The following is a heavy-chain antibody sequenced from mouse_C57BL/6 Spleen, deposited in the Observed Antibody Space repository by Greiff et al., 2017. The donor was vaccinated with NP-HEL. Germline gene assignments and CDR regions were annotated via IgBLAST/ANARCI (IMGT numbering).Heavy chain of an antibody. D-gene: IGHD1-1*01. Sequence: EVKLQQSGPELVKPGASVKIPCKASGYTFTDYNMDWVKQSHGKSLEWIGDINPNNGGTIYNQKFKGKATLTVDKSSSTAYMELRSLTSEDTAVYYCARSPLNYYGSSPWFAYWGQGTLVTVSA. CDR2: INPNNGGT. CDR3: ARSPLNYYGSSPWFAY. J-gene: IGHJ3*01. V-gene: IGHV1-18*01. CDR1: GYTFTDYN.